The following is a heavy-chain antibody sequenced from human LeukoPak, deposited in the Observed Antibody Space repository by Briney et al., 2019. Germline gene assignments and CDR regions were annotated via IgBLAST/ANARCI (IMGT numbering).Heavy chain of an antibody. CDR2: ISGSGGST. D-gene: IGHD3-22*01. CDR1: GFTFSSYA. J-gene: IGHJ4*02. Sequence: SGGSLRLSCAASGFTFSSYAMSGVRQAPGKGLESVSAISGSGGSTYYADSVKGRFTISRDNSKNTLYLQINSLRDAVTAVYYCAEDDTPMILVVITTFNYWGQGTLVTVSS. V-gene: IGHV3-23*01. CDR3: AEDDTPMILVVITTFNY.